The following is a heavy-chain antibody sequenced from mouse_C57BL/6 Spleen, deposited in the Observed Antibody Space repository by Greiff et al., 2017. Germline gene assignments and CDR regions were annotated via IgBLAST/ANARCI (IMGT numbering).Heavy chain of an antibody. V-gene: IGHV1-26*01. D-gene: IGHD1-1*01. CDR1: GYTFTDYY. Sequence: EVQLQQSGPELVKPGASVKISCKASGYTFTDYYMNWVKQSHGKSLEWIGDINPNNGGTSYNQKFKGKATLTVDKSSSTAYMELRSLTSEDSAVYYCARNGYYGSSYGFDYWGQGTTLTVSS. CDR3: ARNGYYGSSYGFDY. J-gene: IGHJ2*01. CDR2: INPNNGGT.